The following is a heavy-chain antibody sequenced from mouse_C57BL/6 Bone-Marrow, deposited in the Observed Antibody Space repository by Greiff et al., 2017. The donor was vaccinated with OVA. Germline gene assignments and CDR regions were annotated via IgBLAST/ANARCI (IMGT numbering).Heavy chain of an antibody. Sequence: EVQLQQSGAELVRPGASVKLSCTASGFNIKDDYMHWVKQRPEQGLEWIGWIDPENGDTEYASKFQGKATITADTSSNTAYLQLSSLTSEDTAVYYCTTWGGFDYWGQGTTLTVSS. V-gene: IGHV14-4*01. CDR2: IDPENGDT. CDR3: TTWGGFDY. J-gene: IGHJ2*01. D-gene: IGHD1-1*02. CDR1: GFNIKDDY.